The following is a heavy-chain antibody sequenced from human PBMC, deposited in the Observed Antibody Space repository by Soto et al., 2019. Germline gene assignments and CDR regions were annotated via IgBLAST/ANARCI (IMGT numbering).Heavy chain of an antibody. Sequence: EVQLVESGGGPVRPGWSLRLSCAASGFNFITYSLNWVRQAPGKGLEWVASISSSAIYIDYADSVKGRFTISRDNANNSLYLQMNSLRAEDTATYYCVRDGLDYYDTERLYFDKWGQGTLVTVSS. CDR3: VRDGLDYYDTERLYFDK. V-gene: IGHV3-21*02. CDR1: GFNFITYS. D-gene: IGHD3-22*01. J-gene: IGHJ4*02. CDR2: ISSSAIYI.